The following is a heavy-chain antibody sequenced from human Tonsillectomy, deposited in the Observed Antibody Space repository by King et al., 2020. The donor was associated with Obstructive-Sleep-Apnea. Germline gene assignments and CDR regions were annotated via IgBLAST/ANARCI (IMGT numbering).Heavy chain of an antibody. D-gene: IGHD3-16*01. V-gene: IGHV3-15*01. J-gene: IGHJ4*02. CDR2: LKSKASGGRT. Sequence: VQLVESGGGLVKPGGSLRLSCEASGFTFTGDWMSWVRQAPGKGLEWVVRLKSKASGGRTDYATPVEGRFTISRDDSKNTLYLQMDSLKIEDTAVYYCVIDDYYAHVRGSWDYFDYWGQGVLVTVSS. CDR3: VIDDYYAHVRGSWDYFDY. CDR1: GFTFTGDW.